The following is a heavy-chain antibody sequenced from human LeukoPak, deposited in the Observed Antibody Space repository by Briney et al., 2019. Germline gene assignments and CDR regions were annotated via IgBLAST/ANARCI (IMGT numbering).Heavy chain of an antibody. CDR2: INHGGST. Sequence: SETLSLTCAVYGGSFSGYYWSWIRQPPGKGLEWIGEINHGGSTNYNPSLKSRVTISVDTSKNQFSLKLSPVTAADTAVYYCARANQQLDAFDIWGQGTMVTASS. CDR3: ARANQQLDAFDI. V-gene: IGHV4-34*01. CDR1: GGSFSGYY. D-gene: IGHD6-13*01. J-gene: IGHJ3*02.